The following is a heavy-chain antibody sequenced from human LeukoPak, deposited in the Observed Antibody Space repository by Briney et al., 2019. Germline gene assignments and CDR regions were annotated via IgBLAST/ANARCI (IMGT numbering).Heavy chain of an antibody. CDR2: INPNSGGT. CDR3: ARAYPYNYDLLTGYSGPNDY. CDR1: GYTFTGYY. Sequence: ASVKVSCKASGYTFTGYYMHWVRQAPGQGLEWMGWINPNSGGTNYAQKFQGRVTMTRDTSISTAYMELSRLRSDDTAVYYCARAYPYNYDLLTGYSGPNDYWGQGTLVTVSS. J-gene: IGHJ4*02. V-gene: IGHV1-2*02. D-gene: IGHD3-9*01.